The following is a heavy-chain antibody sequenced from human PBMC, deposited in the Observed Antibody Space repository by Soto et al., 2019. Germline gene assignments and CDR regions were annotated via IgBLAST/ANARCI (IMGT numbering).Heavy chain of an antibody. Sequence: QVQLQEAGPGLVKPSQTLSLTCTVSGGSITSDNYFWSWIRQPPGKGLEGIGYILYSGTDNSKSSLKSRVTISLDTSNRQFALTLHSATAADTAMYYCAIEVIIPVHHGAEAALELWGQWTMVSVSS. CDR3: AIEVIIPVHHGAEAALEL. V-gene: IGHV4-30-4*01. CDR2: ILYSGTD. J-gene: IGHJ3*01. D-gene: IGHD2-21*01. CDR1: GGSITSDNYF.